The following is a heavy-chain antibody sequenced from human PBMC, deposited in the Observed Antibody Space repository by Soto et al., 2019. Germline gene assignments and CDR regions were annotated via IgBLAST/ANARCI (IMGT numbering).Heavy chain of an antibody. V-gene: IGHV3-30-3*01. D-gene: IGHD4-17*01. CDR2: ISYDGSNK. CDR3: ASQHGDYFS. CDR1: GLTFSSYA. J-gene: IGHJ4*02. Sequence: QLKLVESGGGVFQPGRPLRLSVEASGLTFSSYAMHWFRQPPGKGLEGVAVISYDGSNKYYADSVKGRFTISRDNSKNTLYLQMNSLRAEDTAVYYCASQHGDYFSWGQGTLVTVSS.